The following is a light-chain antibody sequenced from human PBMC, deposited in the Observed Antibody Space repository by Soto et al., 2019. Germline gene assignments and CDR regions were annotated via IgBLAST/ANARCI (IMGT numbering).Light chain of an antibody. V-gene: IGKV3-20*01. J-gene: IGKJ3*01. CDR2: GAS. CDR3: QQYGRSPLT. Sequence: EVVLTQSPGTLSLSPGERATLSCRASQSVSSSYLAWYQQKPGQAPRLLIYGASSRATGIPDRFSGSGSGTDFTLTISRLEPEVFAVYYCQQYGRSPLTFGPRTQVDIE. CDR1: QSVSSSY.